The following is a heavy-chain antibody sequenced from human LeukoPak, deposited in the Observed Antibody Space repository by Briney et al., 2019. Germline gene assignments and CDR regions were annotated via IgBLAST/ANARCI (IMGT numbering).Heavy chain of an antibody. CDR1: GFTFSSYA. Sequence: GGSLRLSCAASGFTFSSYAMSWVRQAPGKGLEWVSGISGSGSSTYYADYVKGRFTISRDNSKNTLYLQMNSLRAEDTAVYYCAKSWNNYYSGLFDYWGQGTLVTVSS. CDR3: AKSWNNYYSGLFDY. V-gene: IGHV3-23*01. J-gene: IGHJ4*02. D-gene: IGHD3-10*01. CDR2: ISGSGSST.